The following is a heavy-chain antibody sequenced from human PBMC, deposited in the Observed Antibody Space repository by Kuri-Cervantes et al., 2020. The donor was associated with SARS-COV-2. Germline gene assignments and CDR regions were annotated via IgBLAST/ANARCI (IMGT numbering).Heavy chain of an antibody. D-gene: IGHD6-19*01. Sequence: GGPLRLSCEASGFTFSRYGMHWVRQAQGKGLEWVSAIGLDVSRTNYSDSVNGRFTISRDNSQNMVYLQMTTLRDDDTAVYYCAKEGNSSWYGGDWGQGALVTVSS. V-gene: IGHV3-30*18. J-gene: IGHJ4*02. CDR3: AKEGNSSWYGGD. CDR1: GFTFSRYG. CDR2: IGLDVSRT.